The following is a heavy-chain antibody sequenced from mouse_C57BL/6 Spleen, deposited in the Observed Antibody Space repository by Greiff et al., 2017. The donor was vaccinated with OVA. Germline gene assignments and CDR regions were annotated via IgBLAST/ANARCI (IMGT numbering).Heavy chain of an antibody. Sequence: QVQLKESGAELVKPGASVKLSCKASGYTFTSYWMHWVKQRPGQGLEWIGMIHPNSGSTNYNEKFKSKATLTVDKSSSTAYMQLSSLTSEDSAVYYCARDHREAMDYWGQGTSVTVSS. J-gene: IGHJ4*01. CDR3: ARDHREAMDY. CDR2: IHPNSGST. V-gene: IGHV1-64*01. CDR1: GYTFTSYW. D-gene: IGHD2-14*01.